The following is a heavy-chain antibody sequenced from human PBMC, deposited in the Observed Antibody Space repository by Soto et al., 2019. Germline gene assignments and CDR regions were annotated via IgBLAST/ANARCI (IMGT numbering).Heavy chain of an antibody. CDR3: ARDWERKAEAAAGYLH. CDR2: IWYDGSNK. V-gene: IGHV3-33*01. CDR1: GFTFSSYG. D-gene: IGHD6-13*01. J-gene: IGHJ1*01. Sequence: QVQLVESGGGVVQPGRSLRLSCAASGFTFSSYGMHWVRQAPGKGLEWVAVIWYDGSNKYYADSVKGRFTISRDNSKNTIYLQMNSLRAEDTAVYYCARDWERKAEAAAGYLHWGQGTLVTVSS.